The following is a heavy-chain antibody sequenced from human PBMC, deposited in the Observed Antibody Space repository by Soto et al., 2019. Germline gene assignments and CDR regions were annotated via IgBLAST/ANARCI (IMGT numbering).Heavy chain of an antibody. CDR2: INPSGGST. J-gene: IGHJ3*02. Sequence: QVQPVQSGAEVKKPGASVKVSCKASGYTFTSYYMHWVRQAPGQGLEWMGIINPSGGSTSYAQKFQGRVTMTRDTSTSTVYMELSSLRSEDTAVYYCARAGFIVVVPAAAFDIWGQGTMVTVSS. CDR1: GYTFTSYY. D-gene: IGHD2-2*01. CDR3: ARAGFIVVVPAAAFDI. V-gene: IGHV1-46*03.